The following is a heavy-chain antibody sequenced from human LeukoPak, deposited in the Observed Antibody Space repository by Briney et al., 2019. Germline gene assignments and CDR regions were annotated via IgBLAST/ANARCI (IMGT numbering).Heavy chain of an antibody. J-gene: IGHJ3*02. D-gene: IGHD3-9*01. CDR2: IYYSGST. V-gene: IGHV4-39*01. CDR3: AGRFDLEGAFDI. Sequence: SETLSLTCTVSGGSISSSSYYWGWIRQPPGKGLEWIGSIYYSGSTYYNPSLKSRVTISVDTSKNQFSLKLSSVTAADTAVYYCAGRFDLEGAFDIWGQGTMVTVSS. CDR1: GGSISSSSYY.